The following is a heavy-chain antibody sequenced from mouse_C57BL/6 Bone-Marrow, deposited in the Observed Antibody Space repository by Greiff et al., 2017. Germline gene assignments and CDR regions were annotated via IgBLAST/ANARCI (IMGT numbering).Heavy chain of an antibody. CDR3: ARSNGYYYGSRGY. D-gene: IGHD1-1*01. V-gene: IGHV1-55*01. J-gene: IGHJ2*01. CDR2: IYPGSGST. CDR1: GHTFTSHR. Sequence: QVQLQQPGAELVKPGASVKMFCKASGHTFTSHRVTWVKQRPGQGPEWIGDIYPGSGSTNYNEKFKSKATLTVDKPSSTAYMQLSSLTSEDSAVYYCARSNGYYYGSRGYWGQGTTLTVSS.